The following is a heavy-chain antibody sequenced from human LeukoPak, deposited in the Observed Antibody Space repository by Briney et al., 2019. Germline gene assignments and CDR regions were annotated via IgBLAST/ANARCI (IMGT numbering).Heavy chain of an antibody. CDR1: GFTVSSSY. CDR3: VRDIGAYYNY. J-gene: IGHJ4*02. V-gene: IGHV3-66*01. D-gene: IGHD3-3*01. CDR2: IYSGGST. Sequence: GGSLRLSCAASGFTVSSSYMSWVRQAPGKGLEWVSVIYSGGSTYYADSVKGRFTVSRDNSNNTLYLQLNSLRAEDTAVYYCVRDIGAYYNYWGQGTLVTVSS.